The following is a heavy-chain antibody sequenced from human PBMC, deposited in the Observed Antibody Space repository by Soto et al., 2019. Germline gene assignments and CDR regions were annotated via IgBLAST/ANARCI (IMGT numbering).Heavy chain of an antibody. J-gene: IGHJ4*02. Sequence: QLQLQESGPGLVKPSETLSLSCSVSDDSINSDKYYWGWIRQPPGKVLEWIGSIYYRGNAYYNPSLQTRVTISLDKSKSQFYLKLNSVTAADSAVYFCARLEGLATISYYFDFWGPGALVTVSS. CDR3: ARLEGLATISYYFDF. D-gene: IGHD3-9*01. CDR2: IYYRGNA. CDR1: DDSINSDKYY. V-gene: IGHV4-39*01.